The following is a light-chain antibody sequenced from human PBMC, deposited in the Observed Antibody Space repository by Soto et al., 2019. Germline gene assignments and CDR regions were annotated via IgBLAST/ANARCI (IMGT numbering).Light chain of an antibody. V-gene: IGKV3-15*01. CDR3: QHYNYWPTKT. CDR1: QSVGNN. CDR2: GAY. Sequence: EIVMTQSPATLSVSPGERTTLSCRASQSVGNNLAWYQQKPGQAPRLLIYGAYTRATGIPARFSGSGSGTDFTLTISSLQSEDFAVYYCQHYNYWPTKTFGQGTKLDIK. J-gene: IGKJ1*01.